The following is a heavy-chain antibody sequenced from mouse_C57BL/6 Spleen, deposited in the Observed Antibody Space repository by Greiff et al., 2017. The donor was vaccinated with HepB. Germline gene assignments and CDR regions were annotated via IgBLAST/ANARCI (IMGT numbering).Heavy chain of an antibody. CDR1: GYAFSSYW. V-gene: IGHV1-80*01. D-gene: IGHD1-1*01. Sequence: QVQLKESGAELVKPGASVKLSCKASGYAFSSYWMNWVKQRPGKGLEWIGQIYPGDGDTNYNGKFKGKATLPADKSSSTAYMQRSSLTSEDSAVYFCATCVITTGVASDRYFDVWGTGTTVTVSS. CDR3: ATCVITTGVASDRYFDV. J-gene: IGHJ1*03. CDR2: IYPGDGDT.